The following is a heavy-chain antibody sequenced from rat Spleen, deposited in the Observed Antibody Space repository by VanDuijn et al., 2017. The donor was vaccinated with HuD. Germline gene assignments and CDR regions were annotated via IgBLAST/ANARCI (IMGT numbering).Heavy chain of an antibody. CDR2: LQSGGST. CDR3: TRPNNPYWYFDF. V-gene: IGHV2-19*01. Sequence: QVQLKESGPGLVQPSQTLSLTCTVSGFSLTDYSVHWVRQPPGKGLEWMGRLQSGGSTDYNSALKSRLSISKNTSKSQVFLKMNSLQTEDTAIYFCTRPNNPYWYFDFWGPGTMVTVSS. J-gene: IGHJ1*01. CDR1: GFSLTDYS. D-gene: IGHD1-10*01.